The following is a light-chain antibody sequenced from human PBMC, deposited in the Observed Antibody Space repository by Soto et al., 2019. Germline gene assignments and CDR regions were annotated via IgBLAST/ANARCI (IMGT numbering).Light chain of an antibody. CDR3: QQYTDYSWT. V-gene: IGKV1-5*03. CDR2: KAS. J-gene: IGKJ1*01. Sequence: DIQLTQSPSTLSASVGDRVTITCRASQTISGNLAWYKQKPGKAPNLLIYKASYLESGVPSRFSGSGSGAEFTLTISSLQPXXFATXXXQQYTDYSWTFGQGTKVEIK. CDR1: QTISGN.